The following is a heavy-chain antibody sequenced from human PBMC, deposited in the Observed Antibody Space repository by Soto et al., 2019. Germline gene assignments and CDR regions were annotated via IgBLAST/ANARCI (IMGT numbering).Heavy chain of an antibody. CDR3: AKDLRLATPHRGAKQQLGPHYYYYGMDV. CDR1: GFTFDDYT. Sequence: GGSLRLSCAASGFTFDDYTMHWVRQAPGKGLEWVSGISWNSGSIGYADSVKGRFTISRDNAKNSLYLQMNSLRAEDTALYYCAKDLRLATPHRGAKQQLGPHYYYYGMDVWGQGTTVTVSS. D-gene: IGHD6-13*01. J-gene: IGHJ6*02. CDR2: ISWNSGSI. V-gene: IGHV3-9*01.